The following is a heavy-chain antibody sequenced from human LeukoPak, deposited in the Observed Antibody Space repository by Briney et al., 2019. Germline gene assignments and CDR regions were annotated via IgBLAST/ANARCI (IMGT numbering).Heavy chain of an antibody. D-gene: IGHD2-15*01. CDR3: AAVAANYYYYYYMDV. V-gene: IGHV4-34*01. Sequence: SETLSLTCAVYGGSFSGYYWSWIRQPPGKGLEWIGEINHSGSTNYNPSLKSRVTISVDTSKNQFSLKLSSVTAADTALYYCAAVAANYYYYYYMDVWGKGTTVTVSS. CDR1: GGSFSGYY. CDR2: INHSGST. J-gene: IGHJ6*03.